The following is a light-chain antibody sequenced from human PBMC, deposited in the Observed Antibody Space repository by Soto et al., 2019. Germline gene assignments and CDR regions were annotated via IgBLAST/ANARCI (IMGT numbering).Light chain of an antibody. J-gene: IGKJ1*01. CDR3: KQCHTYWK. Sequence: EIPRSPTPYALYASVGDTVATTCRASHRIGRRLAWYQQKPGKAPKLLIYDASTLESGVPPRFSGSGSGTDFTLTITGLQTDDFSTYYCKQCHTYWKCGQGTTGAIK. CDR1: HRIGRR. CDR2: DAS. V-gene: IGKV1-5*01.